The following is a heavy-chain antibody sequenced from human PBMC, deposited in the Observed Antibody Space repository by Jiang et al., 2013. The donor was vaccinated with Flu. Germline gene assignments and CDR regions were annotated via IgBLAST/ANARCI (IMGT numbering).Heavy chain of an antibody. J-gene: IGHJ5*02. CDR1: GFTFNNYW. D-gene: IGHD3-10*01. CDR3: VRTAPFDSGSHYDL. V-gene: IGHV3-74*01. CDR2: INYEGTIT. Sequence: GLVQPGESLRLSCVASGFTFNNYWMHWVRHAPGKGLLWVSHINYEGTITDYADSVQGRFTVFRDNGKKTVYLQMNSLRAEDTGVYFCVRTAPFDSGSHYDLWGQGTLVTVSS.